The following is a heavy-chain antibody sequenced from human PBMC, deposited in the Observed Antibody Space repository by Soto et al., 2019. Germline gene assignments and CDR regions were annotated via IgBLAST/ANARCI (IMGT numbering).Heavy chain of an antibody. Sequence: GGSLRLSCAASGFSFRDYAMSWVRQAPGKGLEWVSTISGGGDSTYYAESVKGRFTISRDNFKNTLFLQMNSLRAEDTAVYYCAKVPFVGWEVRETAYWVHGTLVTVS. CDR1: GFSFRDYA. J-gene: IGHJ4*03. D-gene: IGHD1-26*01. CDR3: AKVPFVGWEVRETAY. V-gene: IGHV3-23*01. CDR2: ISGGGDST.